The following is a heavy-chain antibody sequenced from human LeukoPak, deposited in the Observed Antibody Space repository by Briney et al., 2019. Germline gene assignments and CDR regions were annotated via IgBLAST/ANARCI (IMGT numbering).Heavy chain of an antibody. CDR2: ILPIFDMA. V-gene: IGHV1-69*04. D-gene: IGHD5-24*01. CDR3: ARDGGWLQTQNRYYYHGMDV. Sequence: SVKVSCKASGGTFSTYAITWVRQAPGQGLEWMGRILPIFDMANYAQKFQGRVTITADKSTRTAYMELGSLRSDDTAVYYCARDGGWLQTQNRYYYHGMDVWGQGTTVTVSS. J-gene: IGHJ6*02. CDR1: GGTFSTYA.